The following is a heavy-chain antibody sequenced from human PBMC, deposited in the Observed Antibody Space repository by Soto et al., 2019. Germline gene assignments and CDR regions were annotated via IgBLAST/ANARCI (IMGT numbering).Heavy chain of an antibody. J-gene: IGHJ5*02. CDR3: ARGKGRGYSYNWFDP. V-gene: IGHV4-34*01. CDR2: INHSGST. D-gene: IGHD3-22*01. CDR1: GGSFSGYY. Sequence: QVQLQQWGAGLLKPSETLSLTCAVYGGSFSGYYWSWIRQPPGKGLEWVGEINHSGSTNYNPSLKSRVTIAVDTSKNQFSLKLSSVTAADTAVYYCARGKGRGYSYNWFDPWGQGTLVTVSS.